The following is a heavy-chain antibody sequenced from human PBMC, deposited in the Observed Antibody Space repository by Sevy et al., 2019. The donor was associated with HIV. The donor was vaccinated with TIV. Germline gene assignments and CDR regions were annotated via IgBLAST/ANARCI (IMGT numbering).Heavy chain of an antibody. D-gene: IGHD2-2*01. Sequence: GGSLSLSCAASGFTFSNYGIHWVRQAPGKGLEWVAVIRYDGNNKEYTDSVKGRFTISRDNSKNTLYLQVNSLRAEDTAVYYCARGPLRYCSSSSCYEGDYYYYGMDVWGQGTTVTVSS. V-gene: IGHV3-33*01. CDR3: ARGPLRYCSSSSCYEGDYYYYGMDV. CDR2: IRYDGNNK. J-gene: IGHJ6*02. CDR1: GFTFSNYG.